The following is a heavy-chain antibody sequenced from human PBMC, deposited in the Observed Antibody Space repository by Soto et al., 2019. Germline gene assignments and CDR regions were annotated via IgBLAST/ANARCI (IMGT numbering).Heavy chain of an antibody. V-gene: IGHV1-3*01. Sequence: ASVKVSCKASGYTFTIYAMHWVRQAPGQRLEWMGWINPGNGNTKYSQKVQGRVTITRDTSASTAYMELSSLRSEDTAVYYCARVGYDSRGLDFDYWGQGTLVTVSS. CDR2: INPGNGNT. J-gene: IGHJ4*02. CDR1: GYTFTIYA. CDR3: ARVGYDSRGLDFDY. D-gene: IGHD3-22*01.